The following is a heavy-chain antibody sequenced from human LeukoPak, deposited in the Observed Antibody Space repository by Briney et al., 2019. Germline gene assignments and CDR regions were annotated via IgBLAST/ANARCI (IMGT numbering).Heavy chain of an antibody. V-gene: IGHV4-34*01. Sequence: PSETLSLTCAVYGGSFSGYYWSWIRQPPGKGLEWIGEINHSGSTNYNPSLKSRVTISVDTSKNQFSLKLSSVTAADTAVYYCARLGEMATIFYRPENWFDPWGQGTLVTVSS. CDR1: GGSFSGYY. CDR3: ARLGEMATIFYRPENWFDP. D-gene: IGHD5-24*01. J-gene: IGHJ5*02. CDR2: INHSGST.